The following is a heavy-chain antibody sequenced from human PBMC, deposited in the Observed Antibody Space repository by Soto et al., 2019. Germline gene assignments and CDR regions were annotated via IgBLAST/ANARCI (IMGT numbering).Heavy chain of an antibody. CDR1: GYSFTSYW. Sequence: XASLKISCKGCGYSFTSYWIGWVRQMPGKGLEWMGIIYPGDSDTRYSPSFQGQVTISADKSISTAYLQWSSLKASDTAMYYCARNGIAAAGTTYYYYGMDVWGQGTTVTGSS. CDR3: ARNGIAAAGTTYYYYGMDV. CDR2: IYPGDSDT. D-gene: IGHD6-13*01. V-gene: IGHV5-51*01. J-gene: IGHJ6*02.